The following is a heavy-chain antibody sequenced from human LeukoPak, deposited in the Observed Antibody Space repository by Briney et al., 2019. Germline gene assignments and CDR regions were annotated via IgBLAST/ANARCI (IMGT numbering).Heavy chain of an antibody. D-gene: IGHD3-22*01. CDR3: ARHDSSGYYLVDY. V-gene: IGHV4-39*01. CDR1: GGSISSSSYY. Sequence: PSETLSLTCTVSGGSISSSSYYWGWIRQPPRKGLEWIGEINHSGSTYYNPSLKSRVTISVDTSKNQFSLKLSSVTAADTAVYYCARHDSSGYYLVDYWGQGTLVTVSS. J-gene: IGHJ4*02. CDR2: INHSGST.